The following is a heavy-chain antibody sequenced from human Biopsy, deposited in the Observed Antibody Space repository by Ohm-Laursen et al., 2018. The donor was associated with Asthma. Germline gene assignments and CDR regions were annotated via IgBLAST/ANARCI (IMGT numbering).Heavy chain of an antibody. D-gene: IGHD2-2*01. CDR2: ISRSSSYI. CDR1: GFTLSSYS. J-gene: IGHJ4*02. CDR3: ASDGTDMNEAMPKDY. Sequence: SLRLSCTASGFTLSSYSMNWVRQAPGKGLAWVSSISRSSSYIYYADSVKGRFTISRDNAKNSLYLQMNSLRAEDTAVYYCASDGTDMNEAMPKDYWGQGTLVTVSS. V-gene: IGHV3-21*01.